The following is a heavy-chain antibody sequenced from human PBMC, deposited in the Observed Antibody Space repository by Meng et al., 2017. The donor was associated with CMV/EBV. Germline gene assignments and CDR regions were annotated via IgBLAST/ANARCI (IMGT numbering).Heavy chain of an antibody. V-gene: IGHV1-69*16. J-gene: IGHJ4*02. CDR1: GGTFNTYS. Sequence: SVKVSCKISGGTFNTYSITWVRQAPGQGFELMGLTIPLLDSPSYAQKFRGRVSITTDESTSTVAMELTSLTSEDTAVYYCARDGPGGGNYCLFWSQGTLVTVSS. D-gene: IGHD1-26*01. CDR2: TIPLLDSP. CDR3: ARDGPGGGNYCLF.